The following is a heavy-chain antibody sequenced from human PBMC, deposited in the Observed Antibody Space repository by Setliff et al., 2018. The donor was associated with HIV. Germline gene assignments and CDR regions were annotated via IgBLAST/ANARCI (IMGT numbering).Heavy chain of an antibody. CDR2: LRPSGHT. Sequence: SETLSLTCTVSGGPFSSSSYYWGWIRQPPGKGLEWIASLRPSGHTYYNPSLKSRVTISVDTSKNQFSLNLSSVTAADTAVYYCARHGAFYYYYYMDVWGKGTTVTVSS. CDR3: ARHGAFYYYYYMDV. CDR1: GGPFSSSSYY. J-gene: IGHJ6*03. V-gene: IGHV4-39*01.